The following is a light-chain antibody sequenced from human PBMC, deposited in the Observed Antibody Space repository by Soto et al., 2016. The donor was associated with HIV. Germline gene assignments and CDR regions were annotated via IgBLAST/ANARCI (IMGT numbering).Light chain of an antibody. Sequence: AIRMTQSPSSFSASTGDRVTITCRASQGISSYLAWYQQKPGKAPKLLIYAASTLQSGVPSRFSGSGSGTDFTLTISCLQPEDFATYYCLQHNDYPYTFGRGPSWRS. CDR1: QGISSY. CDR3: LQHNDYPYT. V-gene: IGKV1-8*01. CDR2: AAS. J-gene: IGKJ2*01.